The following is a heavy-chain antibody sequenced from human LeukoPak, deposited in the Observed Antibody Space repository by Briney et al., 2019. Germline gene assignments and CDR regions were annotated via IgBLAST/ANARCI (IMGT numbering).Heavy chain of an antibody. J-gene: IGHJ3*02. CDR2: IKQDGSEK. V-gene: IGHV3-7*03. D-gene: IGHD4-17*01. CDR1: GFTLGDHA. CDR3: ARERYGRDAFDI. Sequence: GRSLRLSCTSSGFTLGDHAMTWVRQAPGKGLEWVANIKQDGSEKYYVDSVKGRFTISRDNAKNSLYLQMNSLRAEDTAVYYCARERYGRDAFDIWGQGTMVTVSS.